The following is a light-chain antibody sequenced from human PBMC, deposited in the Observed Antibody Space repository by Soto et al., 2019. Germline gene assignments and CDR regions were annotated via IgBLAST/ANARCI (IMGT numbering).Light chain of an antibody. Sequence: DIQMTQSPSTLSGSVGDRVTITCQASQDISNYLNWYQQKPGKAPKLLIYDASSLESGVPSRFSGSGSGTEFTLTISSLQPDDFATYYCQQYNSYSLITFGQGTRLEIK. CDR1: QDISNY. V-gene: IGKV1-5*01. J-gene: IGKJ5*01. CDR3: QQYNSYSLIT. CDR2: DAS.